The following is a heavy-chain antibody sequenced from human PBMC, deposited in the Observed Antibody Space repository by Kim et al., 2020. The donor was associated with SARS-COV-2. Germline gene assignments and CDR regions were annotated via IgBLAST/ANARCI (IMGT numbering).Heavy chain of an antibody. CDR2: ISYDGSNK. V-gene: IGHV3-30*18. CDR1: GFTFSSYG. CDR3: AKDREADY. Sequence: GGSLRLSCAASGFTFSSYGMHWVRQAPGKGLEWVAVISYDGSNKYYADSVKGRFTISRDNSKNTLYLQMNSLRAEDTAVYYCAKDREADYWGQGTLVTVSS. J-gene: IGHJ4*02.